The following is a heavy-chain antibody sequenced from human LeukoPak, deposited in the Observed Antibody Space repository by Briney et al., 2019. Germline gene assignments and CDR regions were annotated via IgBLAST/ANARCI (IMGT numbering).Heavy chain of an antibody. V-gene: IGHV1-8*01. CDR2: MNPNSGNT. J-gene: IGHJ4*02. Sequence: AASVKVTCKASGYTFTSYDINWVRQATGQGLEWMGWMNPNSGNTGYAQKFQGRVTMTRNTSISTAYMELSSLRSEDTAVYYCARGFGPAAIPAPGDYWGQGTLVTVSS. D-gene: IGHD2-2*02. CDR3: ARGFGPAAIPAPGDY. CDR1: GYTFTSYD.